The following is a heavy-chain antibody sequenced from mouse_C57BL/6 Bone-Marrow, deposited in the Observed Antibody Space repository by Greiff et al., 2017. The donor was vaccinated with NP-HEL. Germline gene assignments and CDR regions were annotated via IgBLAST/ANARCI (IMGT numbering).Heavy chain of an antibody. CDR2: ISDGGSYT. J-gene: IGHJ3*01. CDR1: GFTFSSYA. V-gene: IGHV5-4*01. CDR3: ARDFAY. Sequence: VQLQQSGGGLVKPGGSLKLSCAASGFTFSSYAMSWVRQTPEKRLEWVATISDGGSYTYYPDNVKGRFTISRDNAKNNLYLQMSHLKSEDTAMYYCARDFAYWGQGTLVTVSA.